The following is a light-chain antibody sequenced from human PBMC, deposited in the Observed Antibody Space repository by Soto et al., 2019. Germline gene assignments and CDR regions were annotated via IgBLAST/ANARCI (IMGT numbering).Light chain of an antibody. V-gene: IGLV2-8*01. CDR3: SSYAGSILYV. CDR2: EVS. CDR1: SSDVGGYNY. Sequence: QSALTQPPSASGSPGQSVTISCTGTSSDVGGYNYVSWYQQHPGKAPKLMIYEVSKRPSGVPDRFSGSKSGNTASLTVSGLQAEDDADYYCSSYAGSILYVVGTGTKVTVL. J-gene: IGLJ1*01.